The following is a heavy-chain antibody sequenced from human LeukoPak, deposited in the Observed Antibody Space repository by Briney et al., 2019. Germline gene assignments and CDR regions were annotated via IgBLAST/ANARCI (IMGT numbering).Heavy chain of an antibody. J-gene: IGHJ4*02. D-gene: IGHD2-2*01. Sequence: SVKVSCKASGGTFSSYAISWVRQAPGQGLEWMGGIIPIFGTANYAQKFQGRVTITADESTSTAYMELSSLRSEDTAVYYCARNLGIVVVPAALDYWGQGTLVTVSS. CDR3: ARNLGIVVVPAALDY. CDR1: GGTFSSYA. CDR2: IIPIFGTA. V-gene: IGHV1-69*13.